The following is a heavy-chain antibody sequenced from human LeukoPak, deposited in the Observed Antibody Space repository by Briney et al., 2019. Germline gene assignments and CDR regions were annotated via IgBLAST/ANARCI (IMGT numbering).Heavy chain of an antibody. V-gene: IGHV3-7*01. CDR3: AREDVLLWFGEDGDAFDI. D-gene: IGHD3-10*01. J-gene: IGHJ3*02. CDR2: IKQDGSGK. CDR1: GFTFSSYW. Sequence: GGSLRLSCAASGFTFSSYWMSWVRQAPGKGLEWVANIKQDGSGKYYVDSVKGRFTISRDNAKNSLYLQMNSLRAEDTAVYYCAREDVLLWFGEDGDAFDIWGQGTMVTVSS.